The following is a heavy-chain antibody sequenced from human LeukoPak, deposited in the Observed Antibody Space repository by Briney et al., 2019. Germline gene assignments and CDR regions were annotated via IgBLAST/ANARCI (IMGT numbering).Heavy chain of an antibody. CDR1: GFTFSSYA. D-gene: IGHD2-15*01. Sequence: PGGSLRLSCAASGFTFSSYAMTWVRRAPGKGLEWASAISGSGGSTYYADSVKGRLTISRDNSKNTLYLQMNSLRAEDTAVYYCAKANGRDCSGGTCYSLDYWGQGTLVTISS. J-gene: IGHJ4*02. CDR2: ISGSGGST. CDR3: AKANGRDCSGGTCYSLDY. V-gene: IGHV3-23*01.